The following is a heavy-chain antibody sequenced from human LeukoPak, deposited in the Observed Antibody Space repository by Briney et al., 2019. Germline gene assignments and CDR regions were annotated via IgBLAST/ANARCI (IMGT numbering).Heavy chain of an antibody. V-gene: IGHV4-59*12. Sequence: SDTLALTCTVCGGSIISYYWRWIRDSRQKGVEWIAYIHSSGKTNYNPSLKSRVTISVDTSKNQFSLKLSSVTAADTAVYYCARGNRKGSSSRVSYYYYYMDVWGKGTTVTVSS. J-gene: IGHJ6*03. CDR2: IHSSGKT. D-gene: IGHD6-6*01. CDR1: GGSIISYY. CDR3: ARGNRKGSSSRVSYYYYYMDV.